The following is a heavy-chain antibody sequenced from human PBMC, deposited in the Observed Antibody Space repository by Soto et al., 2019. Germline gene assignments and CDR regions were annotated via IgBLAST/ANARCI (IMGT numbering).Heavy chain of an antibody. V-gene: IGHV3-64*02. D-gene: IGHD6-13*01. CDR2: ISSNGGST. J-gene: IGHJ4*02. CDR1: GCSFSSYA. CDR3: SRGGRIAAAGTDY. Sequence: PGGSLRLPCAAAGCSFSSYAMHWVRQAPGKGLEYVSAISSNGGSTYYADSVKGRFTISRDNSKNTLYLQMGSLRAEDMAVYYFSRGGRIAAAGTDYWRQGTLVTVSS.